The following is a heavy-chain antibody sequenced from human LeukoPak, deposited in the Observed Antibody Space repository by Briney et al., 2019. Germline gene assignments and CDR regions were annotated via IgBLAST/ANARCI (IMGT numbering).Heavy chain of an antibody. CDR3: AKTLDYGDYPVGMDV. D-gene: IGHD4-17*01. Sequence: GVSLRLSCAASGFTFSSYGMHWVRQAPGKGLEWVAVISYDGSNKYYADSVKGRFTISRDNSKNTLYLQMNSLRAEDTAVYYCAKTLDYGDYPVGMDVWGKGTTVTVSS. V-gene: IGHV3-30*18. CDR1: GFTFSSYG. J-gene: IGHJ6*04. CDR2: ISYDGSNK.